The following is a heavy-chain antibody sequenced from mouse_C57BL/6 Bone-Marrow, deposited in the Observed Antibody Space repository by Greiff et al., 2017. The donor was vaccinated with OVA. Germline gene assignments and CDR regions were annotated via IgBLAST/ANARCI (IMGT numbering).Heavy chain of an antibody. CDR1: GFNIKDYY. V-gene: IGHV14-2*01. Sequence: DVKLQESGAELVKPGASVKLSCTASGFNIKDYYMHWVKQRTEQGLEWIGRIDPEDGGTKYAPKFQGKATITADTSSNTAYLQLSSLTSEDTAVYYCARFRWLYFDYWGQGTTLTVSS. CDR3: ARFRWLYFDY. D-gene: IGHD2-3*01. CDR2: IDPEDGGT. J-gene: IGHJ2*01.